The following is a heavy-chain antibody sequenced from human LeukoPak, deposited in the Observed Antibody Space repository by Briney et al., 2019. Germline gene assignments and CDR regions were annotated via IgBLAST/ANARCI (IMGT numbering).Heavy chain of an antibody. Sequence: GASVNVSCKASGYTFTGYYMHWVRQAPGQGLEWMGWINPNSGGTNYAQKFQGRVTMTRDTSISTAYMELSRLRSDDTAVYYCARAPAKFVVVPGGLDYWGQGTLVTVSS. CDR3: ARAPAKFVVVPGGLDY. D-gene: IGHD2-2*01. J-gene: IGHJ4*02. CDR2: INPNSGGT. CDR1: GYTFTGYY. V-gene: IGHV1-2*02.